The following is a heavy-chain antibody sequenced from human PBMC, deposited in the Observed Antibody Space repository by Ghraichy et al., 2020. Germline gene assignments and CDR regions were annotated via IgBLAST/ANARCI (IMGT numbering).Heavy chain of an antibody. D-gene: IGHD5-18*01. CDR3: ARPRNSYGYGAVDY. V-gene: IGHV5-10-1*01. CDR2: IDPSDSYT. Sequence: GGSLNISCKGSGYSFTTYWISWVRQMPGKGLEWMGRIDPSDSYTYYSPSFQGHVTISVDKSISTAYLQWSSLKASDTAMYYCARPRNSYGYGAVDYWGQGTLVNVSS. J-gene: IGHJ4*02. CDR1: GYSFTTYW.